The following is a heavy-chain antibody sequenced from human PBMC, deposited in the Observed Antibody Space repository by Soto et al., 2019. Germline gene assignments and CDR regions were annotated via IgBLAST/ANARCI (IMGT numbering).Heavy chain of an antibody. CDR2: INHSGST. V-gene: IGHV4-34*01. J-gene: IGHJ6*03. D-gene: IGHD3-9*01. Sequence: SETLSLTCAVYGGSFSGYYWSWIRQPPGKGLEWIGEINHSGSTNYNPSLKSRVTISVDTSKNQFSLKLSSVTAADTAVYYCARCDILTGYRHYYYYYMDVWGKGTTVT. CDR3: ARCDILTGYRHYYYYYMDV. CDR1: GGSFSGYY.